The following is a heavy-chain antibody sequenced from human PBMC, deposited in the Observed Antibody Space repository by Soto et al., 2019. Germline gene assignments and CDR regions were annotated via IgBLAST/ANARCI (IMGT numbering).Heavy chain of an antibody. CDR3: TRGLGPPKVYQYGMDV. D-gene: IGHD6-19*01. J-gene: IGHJ6*02. CDR2: TYYRSRWYN. V-gene: IGHV6-1*01. CDR1: GDSVSSNSAA. Sequence: SQTLSLTCAISGDSVSSNSAAWNWIRQSPSGGLEWLGRTYYRSRWYNDYAVSVKGRITISQDTSNNQFSLQLNSVTPEDTAVYYCTRGLGPPKVYQYGMDVWGQGTTVTVSS.